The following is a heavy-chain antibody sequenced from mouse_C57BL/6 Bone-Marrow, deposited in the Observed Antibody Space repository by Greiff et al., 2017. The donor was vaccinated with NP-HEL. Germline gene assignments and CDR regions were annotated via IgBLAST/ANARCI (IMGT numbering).Heavy chain of an antibody. D-gene: IGHD1-1*01. CDR1: GYTFTTYP. CDR3: ANSYGSSYWFAY. J-gene: IGHJ3*01. V-gene: IGHV1-47*01. CDR2: FHPYNDDT. Sequence: QVHVKQSGAELVKPGASVKMSCKASGYTFTTYPIEWMKQNHGKSLEWIGNFHPYNDDTKYNEKFKGKATLTVEKSSSTVYLELSRLTSDDSAVYYCANSYGSSYWFAYWGQGTLVTVSA.